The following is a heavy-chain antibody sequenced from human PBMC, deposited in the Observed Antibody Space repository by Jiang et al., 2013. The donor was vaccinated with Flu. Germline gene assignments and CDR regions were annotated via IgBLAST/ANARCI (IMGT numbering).Heavy chain of an antibody. CDR3: ARDFSGIAAAGFFDY. CDR2: ISPSGGST. CDR1: TSYY. V-gene: IGHV1-46*01. J-gene: IGHJ4*02. Sequence: TSYYMHWVRQAPGQGLEWMGIISPSGGSTSYAQKFQGRVTMTRDTSTSTVYMELSSLRSEDTAVYYCARDFSGIAAAGFFDYWGQGTLVTVSS. D-gene: IGHD6-13*01.